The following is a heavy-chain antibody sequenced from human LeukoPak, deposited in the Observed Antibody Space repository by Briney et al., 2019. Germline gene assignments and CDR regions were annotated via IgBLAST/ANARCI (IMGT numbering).Heavy chain of an antibody. D-gene: IGHD1-26*01. CDR1: GGSISSYY. Sequence: PSETLSLTCTVSGGSISSYYWSWIRQPPGKGLDWIGYIYSSGSTNYNPSLKSRVTISVDTSRNQFSLKLSSVTAADTAVYFCARAGIVRAHYFDYWGQGTLVTVSS. CDR3: ARAGIVRAHYFDY. J-gene: IGHJ4*02. CDR2: IYSSGST. V-gene: IGHV4-59*01.